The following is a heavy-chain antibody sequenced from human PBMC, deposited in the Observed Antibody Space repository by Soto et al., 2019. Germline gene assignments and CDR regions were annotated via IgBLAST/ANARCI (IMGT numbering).Heavy chain of an antibody. CDR1: GFTFSSYA. Sequence: GGSLRLSCAASGFTFSSYAMSWVRQPPGKGLEWVSSIGASGGNIYYADSVKGRFTISRDNSKNTLYLQMNSLRAEDTAVYYCAKDMEDDFWSGYYNGMDGWGNGTTVTVPS. J-gene: IGHJ6*04. CDR3: AKDMEDDFWSGYYNGMDG. V-gene: IGHV3-23*01. D-gene: IGHD3-3*01. CDR2: IGASGGNI.